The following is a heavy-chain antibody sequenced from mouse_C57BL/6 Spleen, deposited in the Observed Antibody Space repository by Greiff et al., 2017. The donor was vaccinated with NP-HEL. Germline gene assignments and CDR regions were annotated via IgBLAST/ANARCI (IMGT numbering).Heavy chain of an antibody. J-gene: IGHJ2*01. Sequence: EVQLQQSGAELVKPGASVKLSCTASGFNIKDYYMHWVKQRPEQGLEWIGRIDPEDGETKYAPKFLGKATITADTSSNTAYLQLSSLTSEDTAVYYCARGGIYYDYDEGDYWGQGTTLTVSS. CDR1: GFNIKDYY. V-gene: IGHV14-2*01. CDR3: ARGGIYYDYDEGDY. CDR2: IDPEDGET. D-gene: IGHD2-4*01.